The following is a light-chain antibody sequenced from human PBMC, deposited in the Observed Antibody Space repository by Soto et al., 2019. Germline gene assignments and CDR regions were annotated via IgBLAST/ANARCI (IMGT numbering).Light chain of an antibody. V-gene: IGKV1-5*03. CDR3: QQYDSYPLA. CDR1: QSISNW. Sequence: DIQMTQSPSTLSASVGDRVTITCRASQSISNWLAWYQQKPGKAPKYLIYKASNLQSGVPSRFSGSGSGTEVTLTFSSLQPDDFATYYCQQYDSYPLAFGGGTRVDIK. CDR2: KAS. J-gene: IGKJ4*02.